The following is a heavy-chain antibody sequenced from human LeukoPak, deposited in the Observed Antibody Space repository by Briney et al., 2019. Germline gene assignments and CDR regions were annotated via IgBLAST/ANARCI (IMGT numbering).Heavy chain of an antibody. V-gene: IGHV1-2*02. J-gene: IGHJ5*02. CDR2: INSNSGGT. D-gene: IGHD3-3*01. CDR3: ARSGKSITIFGVVPQEVWFDP. CDR1: GYTFTGYY. Sequence: ASVKVSCKASGYTFTGYYMHWVRQAPGQGLEWMGWINSNSGGTNYAQKFQGRVTMTRDTSISTAYMELSRLRSDDTAVYYCARSGKSITIFGVVPQEVWFDPWGQGTLVTVSS.